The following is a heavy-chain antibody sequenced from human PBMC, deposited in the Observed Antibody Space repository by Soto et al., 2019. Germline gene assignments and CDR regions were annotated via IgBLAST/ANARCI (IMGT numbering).Heavy chain of an antibody. CDR3: ARGKADYYGSGAKREFDL. CDR1: GGSISSSNW. D-gene: IGHD3-10*01. Sequence: QVQLQESGPGLVKPSGTLSLTCAVSGGSISSSNWWSWVRQPPGKGLEWIGEIYHSGSTNYNPSLKSRVTISVAKSKNQFSLKLSSVTAADTAVYYCARGKADYYGSGAKREFDLWGRGTLVTVSS. V-gene: IGHV4-4*02. J-gene: IGHJ2*01. CDR2: IYHSGST.